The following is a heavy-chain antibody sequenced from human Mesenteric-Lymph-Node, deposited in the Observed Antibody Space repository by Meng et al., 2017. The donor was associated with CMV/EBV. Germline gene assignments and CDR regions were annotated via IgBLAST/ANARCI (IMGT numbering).Heavy chain of an antibody. J-gene: IGHJ6*02. CDR1: GFTVSSNY. CDR2: IYNSGST. V-gene: IGHV3-53*01. CDR3: TRDNWKSWYYFGMDV. Sequence: GESLKLSCASSGFTVSSNYMNWVRQAPGKGLEWVSIIYNSGSTYYADSVKRRFTISRDNSKNKLSLQMNSLRADDTAVYYCTRDNWKSWYYFGMDVWGQGTPVTVSS. D-gene: IGHD1-20*01.